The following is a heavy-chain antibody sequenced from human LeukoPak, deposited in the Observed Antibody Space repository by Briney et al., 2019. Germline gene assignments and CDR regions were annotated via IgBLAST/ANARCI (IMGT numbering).Heavy chain of an antibody. Sequence: SETLSLTCTVSGGSISTYYWSWIGQPQGKGLEWIGYIFYSGSTTYNPSLKSRVTISVDTSQNQFSLILRSVTAADTAVYYCARGTTFGVVIPNYYYMDVWGKGTTVTVSS. J-gene: IGHJ6*03. V-gene: IGHV4-59*01. CDR2: IFYSGST. CDR3: ARGTTFGVVIPNYYYMDV. D-gene: IGHD3-3*01. CDR1: GGSISTYY.